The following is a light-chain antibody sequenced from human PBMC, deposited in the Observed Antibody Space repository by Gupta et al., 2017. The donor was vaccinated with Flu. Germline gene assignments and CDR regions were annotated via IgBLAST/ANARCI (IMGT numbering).Light chain of an antibody. CDR1: STHIGADYD. Sequence: SILTQPPSVSVATVQRVTISCTGTSTHIGADYDVHWYQHLPGSAPKLVIYGNNHRPSGVRDRFSGSKSGTSASLAISGLRADDEADYYCQSYDSSRSAYVFGTGTKVTVL. CDR2: GNN. V-gene: IGLV1-40*01. CDR3: QSYDSSRSAYV. J-gene: IGLJ1*01.